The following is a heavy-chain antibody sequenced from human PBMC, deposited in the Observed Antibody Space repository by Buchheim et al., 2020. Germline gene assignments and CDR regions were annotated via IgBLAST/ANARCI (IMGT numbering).Heavy chain of an antibody. CDR1: GFALDRSGVG. CDR3: AHTFYRGSTGWFEF. V-gene: IGHV2-5*02. J-gene: IGHJ5*02. CDR2: LYFGNAQ. D-gene: IGHD3-16*02. Sequence: QISLEESGPTLVKPTQTLTLTCTFSGFALDRSGVGVAWIRQPPGKALEWLALLYFGNAQRYSPSLERRLTVLEDASKNQVVFKMTNMGPEDTATYYCAHTFYRGSTGWFEFWGQG.